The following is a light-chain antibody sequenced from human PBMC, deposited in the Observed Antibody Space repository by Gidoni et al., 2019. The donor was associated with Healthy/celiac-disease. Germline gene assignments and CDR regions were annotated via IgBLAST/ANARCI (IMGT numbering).Light chain of an antibody. CDR2: AAS. J-gene: IGKJ1*01. CDR3: QQRYSTPWT. V-gene: IGKV1-39*01. Sequence: DIQMTQSPSSLSASVGDRVTITCRASQSISSYLNWYKQKPGKAPKLLIYAASSLQSGVPSRFSGSGSGTEFTLTISSLQPEDCATYYCQQRYSTPWTFXXXTKVEIK. CDR1: QSISSY.